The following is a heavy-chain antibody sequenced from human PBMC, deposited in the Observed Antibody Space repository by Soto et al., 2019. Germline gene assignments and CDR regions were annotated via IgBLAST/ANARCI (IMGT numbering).Heavy chain of an antibody. V-gene: IGHV3-74*01. J-gene: IGHJ4*02. CDR3: LRDQRHWNEFADQ. D-gene: IGHD1-1*01. CDR2: ISQDGAIA. CDR1: GFAFGSYW. Sequence: VQLVESGGGLVQPGGSLRLSCAASGFAFGSYWMHWVRQAPGKGLVWVSRISQDGAIATQADSVKGRFTISRDNAKNTLFLPMNSLRADDTAVNYCLRDQRHWNEFADQWGQGTLVTVSS.